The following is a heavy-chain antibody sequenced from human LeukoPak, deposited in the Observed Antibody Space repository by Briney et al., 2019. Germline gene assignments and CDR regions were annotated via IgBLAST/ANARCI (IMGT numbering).Heavy chain of an antibody. CDR1: GFTFSTFA. D-gene: IGHD1-26*01. CDR3: AREVGALDY. J-gene: IGHJ4*02. Sequence: PGGSLTLSCAASGFTFSTFAVSWVRQAPGKGLEWVSIISDNGDSTYYADSVKGRFTTSRDNSKNTLYLQMNSLRAEDTAVYYCAREVGALDYWGQGTLVTVSS. V-gene: IGHV3-23*01. CDR2: ISDNGDST.